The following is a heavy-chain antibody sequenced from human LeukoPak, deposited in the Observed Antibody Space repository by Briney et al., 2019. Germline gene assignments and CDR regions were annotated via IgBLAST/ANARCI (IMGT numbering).Heavy chain of an antibody. CDR1: GYSFTSYW. D-gene: IGHD3-22*01. CDR3: ARNTYYYDGSGYYSDY. CDR2: IYPGDSDA. J-gene: IGHJ4*02. V-gene: IGHV5-51*01. Sequence: GESLKISCKGSGYSFTSYWIGWVRQMPGKGLEWMGIIYPGDSDARYSPSFQGQVTISADKSISTAYLQWSSLKASDTAMYYCARNTYYYDGSGYYSDYWGRGTLVTVSS.